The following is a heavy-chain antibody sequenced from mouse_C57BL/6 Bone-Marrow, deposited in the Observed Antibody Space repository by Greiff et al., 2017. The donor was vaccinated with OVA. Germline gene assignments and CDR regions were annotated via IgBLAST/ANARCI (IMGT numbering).Heavy chain of an antibody. CDR1: GYTFTDYE. CDR3: TVYYSNRYYFDY. CDR2: IDPETGGT. J-gene: IGHJ2*01. D-gene: IGHD2-5*01. Sequence: SGAELVRPGASVTLSCKASGYTFTDYEMHWVKQTPVHGLEWIGAIDPETGGTAYNQKFKGKAILTADKSSSTAYMELRSLTSEDSAVYYCTVYYSNRYYFDYWGQGTTLTVSS. V-gene: IGHV1-15*01.